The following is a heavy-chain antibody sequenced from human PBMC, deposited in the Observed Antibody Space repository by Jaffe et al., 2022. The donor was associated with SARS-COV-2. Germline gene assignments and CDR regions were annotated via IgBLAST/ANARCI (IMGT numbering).Heavy chain of an antibody. Sequence: QVQLQESGPGLVKPSETLSLTCTVSGGSISSYYWSWIRQPPGKGLEWIGYIYYSGSTNYNPSLKSRVTISVDTSKNQFSLKLSSVTAADTAVYYCAREMGYYYPQENDAFDIWGQGTMVTVSS. CDR2: IYYSGST. J-gene: IGHJ3*02. CDR3: AREMGYYYPQENDAFDI. V-gene: IGHV4-59*01. D-gene: IGHD3-22*01. CDR1: GGSISSYY.